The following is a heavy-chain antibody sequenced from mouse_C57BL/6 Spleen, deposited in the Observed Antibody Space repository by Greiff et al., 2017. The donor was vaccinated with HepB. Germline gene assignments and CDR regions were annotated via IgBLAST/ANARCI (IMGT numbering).Heavy chain of an antibody. CDR3: TFYGSPRAY. Sequence: EVQLQQSGAELVRPGASVKLSCTASGFNIKDYYMHWVKQRPEQGLEWIRRIDPEDGDTEYAPKFQGKATMTADTSSNTAYLQLSSLTSEDTAVYYCTFYGSPRAYWGQGTLVTVSA. V-gene: IGHV14-1*01. J-gene: IGHJ3*01. D-gene: IGHD1-1*01. CDR1: GFNIKDYY. CDR2: IDPEDGDT.